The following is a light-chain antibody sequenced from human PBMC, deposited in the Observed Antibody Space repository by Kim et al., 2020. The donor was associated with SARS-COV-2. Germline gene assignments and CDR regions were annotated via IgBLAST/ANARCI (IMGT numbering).Light chain of an antibody. CDR1: QTISTW. V-gene: IGKV1-5*03. Sequence: DIQMTQSPSTLSASVGDGVTITCRASQTISTWLAWYQQKPGRAPKLLIHKSSTLQSGVPSRFSGSRSGTEFTLTISSLQSDDFATYYCQQYNSHPYTFGQGTKVDIK. CDR2: KSS. CDR3: QQYNSHPYT. J-gene: IGKJ2*01.